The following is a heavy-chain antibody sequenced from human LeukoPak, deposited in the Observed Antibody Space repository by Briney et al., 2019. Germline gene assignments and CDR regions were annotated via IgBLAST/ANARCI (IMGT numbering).Heavy chain of an antibody. CDR3: ARHRTYCSSTSCRPYYFDY. Sequence: SETLSLTCTVSGGSISSYYWSWIRQPPGKGLEWIGYIYYSGSTNYNPSLKSRVTISVDTSKNQFSLKLSSVTAADTAVYYCARHRTYCSSTSCRPYYFDYWGQGTLVTVSS. V-gene: IGHV4-59*08. J-gene: IGHJ4*02. D-gene: IGHD2-2*01. CDR1: GGSISSYY. CDR2: IYYSGST.